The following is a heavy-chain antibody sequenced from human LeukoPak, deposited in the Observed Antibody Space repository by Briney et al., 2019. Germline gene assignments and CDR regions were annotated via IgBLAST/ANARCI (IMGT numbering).Heavy chain of an antibody. D-gene: IGHD3-10*01. V-gene: IGHV3-23*01. CDR2: ISGSAGTT. J-gene: IGHJ4*02. CDR3: AKDRISGGSGTYFYPDY. Sequence: PGGSLRLSCAVSGFTFSSYAMGWVRQAPGKGLEWVSAISGSAGTTYYADSVKGRFTISRDNSKNTLYLQMNSLRAEVTAVYYCAKDRISGGSGTYFYPDYWGQGTLVTVSS. CDR1: GFTFSSYA.